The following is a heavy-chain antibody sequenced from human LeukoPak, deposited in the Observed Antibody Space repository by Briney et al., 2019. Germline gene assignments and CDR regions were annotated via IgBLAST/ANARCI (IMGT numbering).Heavy chain of an antibody. V-gene: IGHV5-51*01. CDR2: IYPGDYAT. D-gene: IGHD5-18*01. CDR1: GYSFTKYW. Sequence: GESLKISCKGSGYSFTKYWIAWVRQMPGKGLEWMGIIYPGDYATRYSPSFQGQVTISVDKSISTAYLQWSSLKASDTAMYYCAIHDTSKGMDVWGQGTTVTVS. CDR3: AIHDTSKGMDV. J-gene: IGHJ6*02.